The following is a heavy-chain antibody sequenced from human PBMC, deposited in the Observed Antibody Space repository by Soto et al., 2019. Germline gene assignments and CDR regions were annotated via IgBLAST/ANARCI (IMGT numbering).Heavy chain of an antibody. Sequence: QVQLQQWGAGLLKPSETLSLTCAVYGGSFSGYDWTWIRQPPVTGLEWIGEINHSGSSNYNPSLKSRVTISVDTSKNQFSLKLTSVTAADTAVYYCARDKITGLFDYWGQGTLVTVSS. CDR2: INHSGSS. CDR3: ARDKITGLFDY. CDR1: GGSFSGYD. D-gene: IGHD2-8*02. V-gene: IGHV4-34*01. J-gene: IGHJ4*02.